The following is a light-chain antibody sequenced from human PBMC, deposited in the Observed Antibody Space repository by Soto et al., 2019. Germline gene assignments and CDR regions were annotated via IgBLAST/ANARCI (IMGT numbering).Light chain of an antibody. J-gene: IGKJ1*01. Sequence: DIQMTQSPSTLSASVGDRVTITCRASQSISSWLAWYQQKPGKAPKLLIYKASSLQSEVPSRLGGSGSGTEFTLTITSLQPDDFATYDCQQYNSYPATFGQGAPVE. CDR2: KAS. CDR3: QQYNSYPAT. CDR1: QSISSW. V-gene: IGKV1-5*03.